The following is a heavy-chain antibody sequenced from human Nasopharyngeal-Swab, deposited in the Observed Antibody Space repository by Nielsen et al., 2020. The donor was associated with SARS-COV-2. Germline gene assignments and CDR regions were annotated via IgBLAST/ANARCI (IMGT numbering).Heavy chain of an antibody. CDR3: ARDGYYGMDV. CDR2: ISSSSSYI. J-gene: IGHJ6*02. Sequence: GESLKISCAASGFTFSSYSMNWVRQAPGKGLEWVSSISSSSSYIYYADSVKGRFTISRDNSKNTLYLQMNSLRAEDTAVYYCARDGYYGMDVWGQGTTVTVSS. V-gene: IGHV3-21*01. CDR1: GFTFSSYS.